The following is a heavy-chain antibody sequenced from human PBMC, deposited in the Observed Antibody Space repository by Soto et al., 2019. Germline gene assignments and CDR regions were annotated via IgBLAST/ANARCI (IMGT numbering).Heavy chain of an antibody. J-gene: IGHJ4*02. CDR2: INHSGST. Sequence: QVQLQQWGAGLLNPSETLSLTCAVYGGSFRGYYWSWIRQPPGKWLEWIGEINHSGSTHYNPSLKSRVTISVDTSKNQFSLKLSSVTAADTAVYYCARGVATVVTSYFDYWGQGTLVTVSS. D-gene: IGHD5-12*01. CDR3: ARGVATVVTSYFDY. CDR1: GGSFRGYY. V-gene: IGHV4-34*01.